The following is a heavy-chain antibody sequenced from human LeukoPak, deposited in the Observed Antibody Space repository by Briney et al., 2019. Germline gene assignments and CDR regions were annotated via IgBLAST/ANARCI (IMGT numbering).Heavy chain of an antibody. D-gene: IGHD3-3*01. CDR1: GGSISSYY. V-gene: IGHV4-59*01. Sequence: SETLSLTCTVSGGSISSYYWSWLRQPPGKGLEWIGYIYYSGSTNYNPSLKSRVTISVDTSKNQFSLKLSSVTAADTAVYYCAREWEGYNFYAFDIWGQGTMVTVSS. CDR3: AREWEGYNFYAFDI. CDR2: IYYSGST. J-gene: IGHJ3*02.